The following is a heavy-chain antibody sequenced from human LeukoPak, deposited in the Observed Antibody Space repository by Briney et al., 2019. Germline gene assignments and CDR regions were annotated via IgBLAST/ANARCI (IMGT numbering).Heavy chain of an antibody. D-gene: IGHD2-8*01. J-gene: IGHJ6*03. Sequence: PGGSLRLSCAASGYTFDNHDIHWVRQAPGQGLELVSHMAWDGVTTYCAASEKARFAISRDNNKNSVNLQMTSLRRDDSAQYYCAKDTYGVPPGQYMDVWGKGTRVTVSS. CDR1: GYTFDNHD. V-gene: IGHV3-43D*03. CDR3: AKDTYGVPPGQYMDV. CDR2: MAWDGVTT.